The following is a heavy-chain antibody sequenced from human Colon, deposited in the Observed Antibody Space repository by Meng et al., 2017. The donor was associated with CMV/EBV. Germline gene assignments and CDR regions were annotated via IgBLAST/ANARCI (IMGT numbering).Heavy chain of an antibody. D-gene: IGHD3-22*01. CDR2: ISSSGSTI. V-gene: IGHV3-11*01. CDR1: GFTFSDYY. J-gene: IGHJ1*01. CDR3: ARSIHDTSGYYRAEYFEH. Sequence: GESLKISCAASGFTFSDYYMSWIRQAPGKGLEWVSYISSSGSTIYYADSVKGRFTISRDNPKNTLSLQMNSLRVEDTAVYYCARSIHDTSGYYRAEYFEHWGQGTLVTVSS.